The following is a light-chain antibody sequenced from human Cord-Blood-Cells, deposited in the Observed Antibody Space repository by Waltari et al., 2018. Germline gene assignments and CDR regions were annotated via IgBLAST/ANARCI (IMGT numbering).Light chain of an antibody. J-gene: IGLJ3*02. CDR3: SSYAGSNNWV. Sequence: QSALTQPPSASGSPGQSVTISCTGPSSDVGGYNYVSWYQQHPGKAPKLMIYEVSKRPSGVPDRFSVYKSGNTASLTVSGLQAEDEADYYCSSYAGSNNWVFGGGTKLTVL. CDR2: EVS. CDR1: SSDVGGYNY. V-gene: IGLV2-8*01.